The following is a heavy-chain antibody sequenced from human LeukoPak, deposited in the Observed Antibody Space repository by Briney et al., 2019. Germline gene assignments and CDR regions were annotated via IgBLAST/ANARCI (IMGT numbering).Heavy chain of an antibody. J-gene: IGHJ4*02. CDR3: ARCSGGSCYSPDY. CDR1: GVTFDDYG. Sequence: PGGSLRLSCAASGVTFDDYGMSWVRQAPGKGLEWVAGINWIGGSTGYADSVKGRFTISRDNAKNSLYLQMNSLRAEDTAVYYCARCSGGSCYSPDYWGQGTLVTVSS. CDR2: INWIGGST. D-gene: IGHD2-15*01. V-gene: IGHV3-20*04.